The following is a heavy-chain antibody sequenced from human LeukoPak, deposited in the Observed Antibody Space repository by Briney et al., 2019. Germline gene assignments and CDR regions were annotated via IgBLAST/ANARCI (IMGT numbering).Heavy chain of an antibody. V-gene: IGHV4-39*07. J-gene: IGHJ6*03. Sequence: PSETLSLTCTVSGGSISSSSYYWGWIRQPPGKGLEWIGNIFYSGSTYYNPSLKSRVTISVDTSKNQFSLKLSSVTAADTAVYYCSSIPNYYYYYMDVWGKGTAVTVSS. D-gene: IGHD2/OR15-2a*01. CDR1: GGSISSSSYY. CDR3: SSIPNYYYYYMDV. CDR2: IFYSGST.